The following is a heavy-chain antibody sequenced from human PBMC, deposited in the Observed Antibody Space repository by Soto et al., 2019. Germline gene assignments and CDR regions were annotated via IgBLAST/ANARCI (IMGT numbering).Heavy chain of an antibody. CDR1: GGSISSGGYY. D-gene: IGHD4-17*01. CDR3: ARGTTVTAFDY. V-gene: IGHV4-31*03. Sequence: QVQLQESGPGLVKPSQTLSLTCTVSGGSISSGGYYWSWIRQHPGKGLAWIGYIYYSGSTYFNPSLKSRVTIAVDTSKNQFSLKLSSVTAADTAVYYCARGTTVTAFDYWGQGTLVTVSS. J-gene: IGHJ4*02. CDR2: IYYSGST.